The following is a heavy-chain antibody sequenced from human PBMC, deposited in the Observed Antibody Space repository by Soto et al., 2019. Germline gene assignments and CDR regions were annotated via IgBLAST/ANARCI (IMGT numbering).Heavy chain of an antibody. J-gene: IGHJ4*02. V-gene: IGHV4-34*01. CDR3: ARGVAMKLVVHRYASDKYYFDS. CDR2: INHSGST. D-gene: IGHD2-8*02. Sequence: PSETLSLTCAVYGGSFSGYYWSWIRQPPGKGLEWIGEINHSGSTNYNPSLKSRVTISVGTSKNQLSLKLNSVTAADAAVYFCARGVAMKLVVHRYASDKYYFDSWGRGPLVTVSS. CDR1: GGSFSGYY.